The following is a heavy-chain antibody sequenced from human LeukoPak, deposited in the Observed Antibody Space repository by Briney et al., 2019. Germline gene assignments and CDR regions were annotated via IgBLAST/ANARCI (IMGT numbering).Heavy chain of an antibody. CDR2: IYDSGRT. Sequence: SETLSLTCSVSGDSIRSVHYYWGGLRQPRGRGVEWIGSIYDSGRTYYNPSLKSRVTIFVDTSTNQFSLRLTSVTAADTAMYYCARQNHDIGTNWFDPWGQGTLVTVSS. D-gene: IGHD3-9*01. CDR3: ARQNHDIGTNWFDP. CDR1: GDSIRSVHYY. V-gene: IGHV4-39*01. J-gene: IGHJ5*02.